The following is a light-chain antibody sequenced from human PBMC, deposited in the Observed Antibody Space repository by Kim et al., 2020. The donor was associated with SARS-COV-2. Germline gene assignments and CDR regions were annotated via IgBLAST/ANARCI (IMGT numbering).Light chain of an antibody. J-gene: IGKJ1*01. CDR2: AAS. Sequence: ASVGDRVTITCRASQVISNYLAWFQQKPGKVPERLIYAASSLQSGVPSRFSGSGSGTEFTLTISSLQPEDFATYYCLQHYNYPWTFGQGTKVDIK. V-gene: IGKV1-17*03. CDR1: QVISNY. CDR3: LQHYNYPWT.